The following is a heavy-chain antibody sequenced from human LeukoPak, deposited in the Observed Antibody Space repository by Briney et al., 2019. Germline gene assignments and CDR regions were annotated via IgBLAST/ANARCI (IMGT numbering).Heavy chain of an antibody. Sequence: GGSLRLSCAASGFTFSSYEMNWVRQAPGKGLEWVSYISSSGSTIYYADSVKGRFTISRDNAKNSLYLQMNSLRAEDTAVYYCAKAPGIAVAGDPFDYWGQGTLVTVSS. CDR3: AKAPGIAVAGDPFDY. CDR1: GFTFSSYE. J-gene: IGHJ4*02. V-gene: IGHV3-48*03. D-gene: IGHD6-19*01. CDR2: ISSSGSTI.